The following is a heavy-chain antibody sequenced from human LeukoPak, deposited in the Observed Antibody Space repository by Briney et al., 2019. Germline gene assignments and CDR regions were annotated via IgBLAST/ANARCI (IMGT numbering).Heavy chain of an antibody. CDR2: ISSSSSYI. CDR1: AFTFSSYA. V-gene: IGHV3-21*01. Sequence: GGSLRLSCAASAFTFSSYAMSWVRQAPGKGLERVSSISSSSSYIYYADSVKGRFTISRDNAKNSLYLQMNSLRAEDTAVYYCARAPFYGSGKPYYYYYYMDVWGKGTTVTVSS. D-gene: IGHD3-10*01. J-gene: IGHJ6*03. CDR3: ARAPFYGSGKPYYYYYYMDV.